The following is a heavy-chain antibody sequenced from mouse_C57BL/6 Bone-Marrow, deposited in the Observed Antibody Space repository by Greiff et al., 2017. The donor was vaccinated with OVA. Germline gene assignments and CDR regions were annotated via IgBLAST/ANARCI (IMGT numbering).Heavy chain of an antibody. J-gene: IGHJ4*01. CDR2: IWGGGST. V-gene: IGHV2-9*01. Sequence: VQGVESGPGLVAPSQSLSITCTVSGFSLTSYGVDWVRQPPGKGLEWLGVIWGGGSTNYNSALMSRLSISKDNSKSQVFLQMNRLQTDDTAMYYGAKHAYYSNYVDAMDYWGQGTSVTVSS. CDR3: AKHAYYSNYVDAMDY. D-gene: IGHD2-5*01. CDR1: GFSLTSYG.